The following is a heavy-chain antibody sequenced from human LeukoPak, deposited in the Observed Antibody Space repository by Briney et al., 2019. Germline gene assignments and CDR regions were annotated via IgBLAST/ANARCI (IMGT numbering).Heavy chain of an antibody. V-gene: IGHV4-39*07. CDR2: IHYSGST. Sequence: SETLSLTCTVSGDSISSRSYYWCWIRQLPGKGLEWIGTIHYSGSTYYNPSLKSRVTLSVDTSKNQFSLKVSSVTAADTAVYYCARDRTAAGAIDYWGQGTLVTVSS. CDR3: ARDRTAAGAIDY. J-gene: IGHJ4*02. D-gene: IGHD6-13*01. CDR1: GDSISSRSYY.